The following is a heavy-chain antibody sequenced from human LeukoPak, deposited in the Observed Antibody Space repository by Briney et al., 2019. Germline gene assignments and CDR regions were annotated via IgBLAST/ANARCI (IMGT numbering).Heavy chain of an antibody. CDR2: INPSGGST. J-gene: IGHJ4*02. D-gene: IGHD5-18*01. CDR3: ARDSGYRTPVY. Sequence: ASVTVSCKASGYTFTGYYIHWVRQAPGQGLEWMGIINPSGGSTSYAQKFQGRVTMTRDMSTSTVYMELSSLRSEDTAVYYCARDSGYRTPVYWGQGTLVTVSS. V-gene: IGHV1-46*01. CDR1: GYTFTGYY.